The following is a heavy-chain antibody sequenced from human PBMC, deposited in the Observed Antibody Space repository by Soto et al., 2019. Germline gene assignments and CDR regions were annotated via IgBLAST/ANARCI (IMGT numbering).Heavy chain of an antibody. CDR2: ISSSSSTI. CDR1: GFTFSTYS. CDR3: ARDLLELGIAVAGGADRGMDV. Sequence: GGSLRLSCAASGFTFSTYSMNWVRQAPGKGLEWVSYISSSSSTIYYADSVKGRFTISRDKAKNSLYLQMNSLRDEDTAVYYCARDLLELGIAVAGGADRGMDVWGQGTTVTVSS. D-gene: IGHD6-19*01. V-gene: IGHV3-48*02. J-gene: IGHJ6*02.